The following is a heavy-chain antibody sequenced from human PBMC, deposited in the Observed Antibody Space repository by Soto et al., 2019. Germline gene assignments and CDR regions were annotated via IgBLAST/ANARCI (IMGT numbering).Heavy chain of an antibody. D-gene: IGHD6-6*01. CDR2: IIPIFGTA. CDR3: ARVPEYSSSVRPGWFDP. Sequence: ASVKVSCKASGGTFSSYAISWVRQAPGQGLEWMGGIIPIFGTANYAQKFQGRVTITADESTSTAYMELSSLRSEDTAVYYCARVPEYSSSVRPGWFDPWGQGTLVTVPS. J-gene: IGHJ5*02. V-gene: IGHV1-69*13. CDR1: GGTFSSYA.